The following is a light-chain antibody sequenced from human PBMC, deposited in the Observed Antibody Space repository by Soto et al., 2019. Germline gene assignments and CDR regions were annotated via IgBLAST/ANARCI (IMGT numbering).Light chain of an antibody. CDR2: EDD. CDR1: SGRIASNY. J-gene: IGLJ2*01. CDR3: QSYDSAAFVV. V-gene: IGLV6-57*04. Sequence: NFMLTQPHSVSGSPGKTVTISCTRSSGRIASNYVQWYQQRPGSVPTIVIYEDDQRLSGVPDRFSGSVDSSSNSASLLISGLKSEDEADYYCQSYDSAAFVVFGGGTKVTVL.